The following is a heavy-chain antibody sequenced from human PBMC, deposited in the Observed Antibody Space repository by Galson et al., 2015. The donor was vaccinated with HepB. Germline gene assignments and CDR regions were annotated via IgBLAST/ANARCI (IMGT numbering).Heavy chain of an antibody. V-gene: IGHV4-59*01. Sequence: ETLSLTCTVSGGSISSYYWSWIRQPPGKGLEWIGYIYYSGSTNYNPSLKSRATISVDTSKNQFSLKLSSVTAADTAVYYCARGRIAAAADYWGQGTLVTVSS. D-gene: IGHD6-13*01. CDR3: ARGRIAAAADY. J-gene: IGHJ4*02. CDR1: GGSISSYY. CDR2: IYYSGST.